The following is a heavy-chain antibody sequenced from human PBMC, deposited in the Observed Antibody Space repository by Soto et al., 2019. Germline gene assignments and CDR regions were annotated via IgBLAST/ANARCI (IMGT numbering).Heavy chain of an antibody. CDR2: TYYTSKWCF. D-gene: IGHD6-25*01. CDR3: VRLRRVAAADGTQG. J-gene: IGHJ4*02. Sequence: SQTLSLTCAISGDSVSSNRAAWNWIRQSPSRGLEWVGRTYYTSKWCFEYAESLKSRVIIKSDTSKNQFSLQLNSVTPEDTAVYYCVRLRRVAAADGTQGWGQGTLVTVSS. CDR1: GDSVSSNRAA. V-gene: IGHV6-1*01.